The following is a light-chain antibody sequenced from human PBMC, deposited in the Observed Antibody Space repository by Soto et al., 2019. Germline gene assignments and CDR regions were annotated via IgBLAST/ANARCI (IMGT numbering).Light chain of an antibody. CDR1: SSDIGGLYNY. V-gene: IGLV2-14*03. Sequence: QSALTQPASVSGSPGPSITISCTGTSSDIGGLYNYVSWYQQHPGKAPKLLIYDVNDRPSGVSDRFSGSKSGNTASLTISGLQAEDEADYFCSAYSSGATHVVFGGGTKLTVL. CDR2: DVN. J-gene: IGLJ2*01. CDR3: SAYSSGATHVV.